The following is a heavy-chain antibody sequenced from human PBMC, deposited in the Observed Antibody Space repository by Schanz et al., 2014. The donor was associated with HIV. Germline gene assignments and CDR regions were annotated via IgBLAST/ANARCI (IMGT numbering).Heavy chain of an antibody. D-gene: IGHD6-6*01. CDR1: GFTFDDYA. Sequence: EVQLVESGGALVQPGRSLRLSCAASGFTFDDYAMHWVRQAPGKGLEWVSGISWNSVSIGYADSVKGRFTISRDNAKNSLYMQMNSLRGDDTALYYCAKAYSTSRPYSMDIWGQGTQVSVSS. V-gene: IGHV3-9*01. CDR3: AKAYSTSRPYSMDI. CDR2: ISWNSVSI. J-gene: IGHJ1*01.